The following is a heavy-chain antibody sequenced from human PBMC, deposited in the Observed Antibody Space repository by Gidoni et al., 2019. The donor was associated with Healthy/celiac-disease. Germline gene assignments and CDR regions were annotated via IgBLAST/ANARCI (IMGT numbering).Heavy chain of an antibody. Sequence: EVQLVESGGGLVQPGRSLRLSCAASGFTFDDYAMHWVRQVPGKGLEWVSGISWNSGGIGYADSVKGRFTISRDNAKNSLYLQMNSLRAEDTALYYCAKDILQWGLYGGFDYWGQGTLVTVSS. CDR3: AKDILQWGLYGGFDY. J-gene: IGHJ4*02. CDR1: GFTFDDYA. D-gene: IGHD1-26*01. V-gene: IGHV3-9*01. CDR2: ISWNSGGI.